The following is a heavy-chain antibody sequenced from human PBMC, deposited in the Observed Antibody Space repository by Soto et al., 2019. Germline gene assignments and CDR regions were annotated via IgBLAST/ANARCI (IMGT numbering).Heavy chain of an antibody. CDR2: IKSKADDESA. Sequence: EVQLVQSGGGLVEPGGSLRLSCAASGFAFSNAWMNWVRQRPGKGLEWVGRIKSKADDESADYSAPVKGRFTISRDNSRNTLYLQMNSLKTEDTGVYYCTTRITVFRVNNYWGKGTLVTVSS. CDR1: GFAFSNAW. D-gene: IGHD3-10*01. CDR3: TTRITVFRVNNY. V-gene: IGHV3-15*07. J-gene: IGHJ4*02.